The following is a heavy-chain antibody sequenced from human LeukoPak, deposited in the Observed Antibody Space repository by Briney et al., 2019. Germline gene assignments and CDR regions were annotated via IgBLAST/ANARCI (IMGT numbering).Heavy chain of an antibody. CDR1: GGTFSRYA. D-gene: IGHD5-24*01. V-gene: IGHV1-69*05. CDR2: LIPIFGTA. J-gene: IGHJ4*02. Sequence: SVKVSCKASGGTFSRYAISWVRQAPGQGLEWMGGLIPIFGTANSAQKFQGRVTITTDESTSTAYMELSSLRSEDTAVYYCARLPRGGYNFLAPDDYWGQGTLVSVCS. CDR3: ARLPRGGYNFLAPDDY.